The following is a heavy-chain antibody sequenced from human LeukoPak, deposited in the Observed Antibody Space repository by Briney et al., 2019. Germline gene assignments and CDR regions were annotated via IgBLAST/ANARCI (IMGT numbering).Heavy chain of an antibody. D-gene: IGHD5-18*01. CDR3: AREDSYGPGDY. J-gene: IGHJ4*02. CDR1: GGSISSGGYY. V-gene: IGHV4-30-2*01. CDR2: IYHSGST. Sequence: SQTLSLTCTVSGGSISSGGYYWSWIRQPPGKGLEWIGYIYHSGSTYYNPSLKSRVTISVDKSKNQFSLKLSSVTAAGTAVYYCAREDSYGPGDYWGQGTLVTVSS.